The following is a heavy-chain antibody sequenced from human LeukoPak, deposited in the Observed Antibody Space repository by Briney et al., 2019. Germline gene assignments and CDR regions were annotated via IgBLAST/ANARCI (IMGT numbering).Heavy chain of an antibody. D-gene: IGHD3-9*01. V-gene: IGHV1-2*02. CDR3: ARVSLRYFDWSQIGWFDP. J-gene: IGHJ5*02. Sequence: ASVKVSCKASGYTFTSYAMNWVRQAPGQGLEWMGWINPNSGGTNYAQKFQGRVTMTRDTSISTAYMELSRLRSDDTAVYYCARVSLRYFDWSQIGWFDPWGQGTLVTVSS. CDR1: GYTFTSYA. CDR2: INPNSGGT.